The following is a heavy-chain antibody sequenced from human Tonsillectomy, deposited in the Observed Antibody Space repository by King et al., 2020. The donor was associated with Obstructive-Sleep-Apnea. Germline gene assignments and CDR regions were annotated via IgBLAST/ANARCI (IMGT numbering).Heavy chain of an antibody. D-gene: IGHD3-22*01. CDR3: AKDGDDNSGYCPYYFDY. J-gene: IGHJ4*02. CDR1: VFTFSSYS. V-gene: IGHV3-23*04. CDR2: ISSSSGNT. Sequence: VQLVESGGGLVQPGGSLRLSCAVSVFTFSSYSMSWVRPAPGKGLEWFSSISSSSGNTYYADSVQGRFTISRYNAKNTLYLQMNSLRAEDTAVYYCAKDGDDNSGYCPYYFDYWGQGTLVTVSS.